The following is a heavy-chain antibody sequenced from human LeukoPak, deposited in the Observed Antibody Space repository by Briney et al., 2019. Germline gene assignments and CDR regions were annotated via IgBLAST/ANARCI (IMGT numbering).Heavy chain of an antibody. CDR3: ATGGDSSGWSYFDY. Sequence: PGASLRLSCAASGFTFSIYAMSWVRQAPGKGLEWVSAISGRGTTYYADSVKGRFTISRDNSKNTLYLQMDSLRAEDTAVYYCATGGDSSGWSYFDYWGQGTLVTVSS. J-gene: IGHJ4*02. V-gene: IGHV3-23*01. CDR2: ISGRGTT. CDR1: GFTFSIYA. D-gene: IGHD6-19*01.